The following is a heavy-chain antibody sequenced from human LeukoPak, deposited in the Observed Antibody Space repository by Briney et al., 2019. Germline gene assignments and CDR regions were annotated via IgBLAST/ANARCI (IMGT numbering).Heavy chain of an antibody. Sequence: QSGGSLRLSCAASGFTFSNFWMGWVRQAPGKGLVWVSRINSEGSSTSYADSVKGRFTISRDNAKNTLYLQMNSLRAEDTAVYYCARDLLDCGGDCYSFDYWGQGTLVTVSS. V-gene: IGHV3-74*01. CDR1: GFTFSNFW. J-gene: IGHJ4*02. D-gene: IGHD2-21*02. CDR2: INSEGSST. CDR3: ARDLLDCGGDCYSFDY.